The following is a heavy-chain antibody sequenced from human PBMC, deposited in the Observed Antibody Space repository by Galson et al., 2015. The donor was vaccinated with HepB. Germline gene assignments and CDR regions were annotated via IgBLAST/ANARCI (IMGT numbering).Heavy chain of an antibody. CDR2: ISSTRWSI. CDR1: GFALSTSS. CDR3: ARPYGGNYPVDY. D-gene: IGHD4-23*01. Sequence: SLRLSCAASGFALSTSSLNWVRQAPGTGLEWVSSISSTRWSIYYADSVKGRFTISRDNAKNSLYLQMNSLRVEDTAVYYCARPYGGNYPVDYWGQGTLVTVSS. V-gene: IGHV3-21*01. J-gene: IGHJ4*02.